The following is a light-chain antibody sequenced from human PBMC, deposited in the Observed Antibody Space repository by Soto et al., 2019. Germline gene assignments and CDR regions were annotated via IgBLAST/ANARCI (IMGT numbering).Light chain of an antibody. CDR3: CSYAGSYTWV. CDR1: SSDVGAYNY. V-gene: IGLV2-11*01. Sequence: QSALTQPHSVSGSPGQSVTISCTGTSSDVGAYNYVSWYQQHPGKAPKLMIFDVSKRPSGVLDRFSGSKSGNTASLTISGLQAEDEAEYSCCSYAGSYTWVFGGGTKLTVL. J-gene: IGLJ2*01. CDR2: DVS.